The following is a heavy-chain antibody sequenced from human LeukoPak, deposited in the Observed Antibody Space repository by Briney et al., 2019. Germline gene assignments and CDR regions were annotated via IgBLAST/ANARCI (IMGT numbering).Heavy chain of an antibody. Sequence: SETLSLTCTVSGGSISSSSYYWGWIRQPPGKGLEWIGSIYYSGSTYYNPSLKSRVTISVDTSKNQFSLNLSSVTAADTAVYYCARVSDYYGSGSYSRPFDYWGQGTLVTVSS. V-gene: IGHV4-39*07. D-gene: IGHD3-10*01. CDR3: ARVSDYYGSGSYSRPFDY. CDR1: GGSISSSSYY. J-gene: IGHJ4*02. CDR2: IYYSGST.